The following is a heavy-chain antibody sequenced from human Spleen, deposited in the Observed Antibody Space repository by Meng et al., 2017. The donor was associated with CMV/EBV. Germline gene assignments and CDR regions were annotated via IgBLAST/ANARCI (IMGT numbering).Heavy chain of an antibody. D-gene: IGHD2-21*02. CDR2: ISGNTGFI. CDR1: GFTFDDFA. Sequence: SLKISCTASGFTFDDFAMHWVRQTPGEGLEWVSGISGNTGFIGYADSVKGRFTISRDNAKKTLSLQINTLRPEDTALYYWKKGGGERVTFDAMDVWGQGTTVTVSS. V-gene: IGHV3-9*01. CDR3: KKGGGERVTFDAMDV. J-gene: IGHJ6*02.